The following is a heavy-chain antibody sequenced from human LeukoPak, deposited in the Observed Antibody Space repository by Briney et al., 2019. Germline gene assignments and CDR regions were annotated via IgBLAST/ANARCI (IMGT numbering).Heavy chain of an antibody. CDR2: IYYSGST. V-gene: IGHV4-59*12. J-gene: IGHJ4*02. D-gene: IGHD5-18*01. CDR1: GGSISSYY. Sequence: SETLSLTCTVSGGSISSYYWSWIRQPPGKGLEWIGYIYYSGSTNYNPSLKSRVTISVDRSKNQFSLKLSSVTAADTAVYYCARGVTANPPGFFDYWGQGTLVTVSS. CDR3: ARGVTANPPGFFDY.